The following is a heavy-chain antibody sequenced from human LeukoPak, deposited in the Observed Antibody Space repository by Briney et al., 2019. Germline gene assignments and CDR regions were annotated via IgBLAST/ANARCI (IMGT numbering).Heavy chain of an antibody. Sequence: GGSLRLSCAASGITFTNAWLTWVRQAPGEGLEWVCRVNTKGDGGAADYAAPVKGRFTISRDDSTKTLYLQMNSLKTEDTAVYYCTTDRMIYATNWAVSWFDPWGQGTLVTVSS. D-gene: IGHD2-8*01. J-gene: IGHJ5*02. CDR1: GITFTNAW. V-gene: IGHV3-15*01. CDR3: TTDRMIYATNWAVSWFDP. CDR2: VNTKGDGGAA.